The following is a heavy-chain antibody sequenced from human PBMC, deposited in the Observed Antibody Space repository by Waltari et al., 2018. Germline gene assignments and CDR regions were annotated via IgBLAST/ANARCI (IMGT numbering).Heavy chain of an antibody. CDR2: INHSGST. CDR3: ARGGITIFGVVIPYYYYGMDV. J-gene: IGHJ6*02. D-gene: IGHD3-3*01. CDR1: GGSFSGYY. V-gene: IGHV4-34*01. Sequence: QVQLQQWGAGLLKPSETLSLTCAVYGGSFSGYYWSWIRQPPGKGLEWIGEINHSGSTNYNPSLKSRVTRSVDTSKNQFSRKLSSVTAADTAVYYCARGGITIFGVVIPYYYYGMDVWGQGTTVTVSS.